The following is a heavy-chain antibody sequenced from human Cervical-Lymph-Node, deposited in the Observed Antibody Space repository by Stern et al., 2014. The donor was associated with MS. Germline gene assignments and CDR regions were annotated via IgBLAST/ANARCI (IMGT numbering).Heavy chain of an antibody. Sequence: QVQLVESGAKVKRPGASVKVSCKASGYTFTGNYLNWVRQAPGQGLEWVGRINTGRGVKTYAQKFTGRVTMTMDTSISTAYMELRRVRSDDTAVYYCSKMGDPVTTTFDHWGQGTLVTVSS. CDR3: SKMGDPVTTTFDH. J-gene: IGHJ5*02. V-gene: IGHV1-2*06. D-gene: IGHD4-11*01. CDR2: INTGRGVK. CDR1: GYTFTGNY.